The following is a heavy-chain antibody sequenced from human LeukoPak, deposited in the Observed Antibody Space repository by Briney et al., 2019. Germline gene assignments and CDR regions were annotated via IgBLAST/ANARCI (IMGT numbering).Heavy chain of an antibody. D-gene: IGHD1-26*01. CDR2: ISSSGSTI. Sequence: GGSLRLSCAASGFTFSSYEMNWVRQAPGKWLEWVSYISSSGSTIYYAGSVKGRFTISRDNSKNTLYLQMNSLRVEDTAVYYCAKGRTLVGGSTRSYDYWGQGTLVTVSS. J-gene: IGHJ4*02. CDR1: GFTFSSYE. V-gene: IGHV3-48*03. CDR3: AKGRTLVGGSTRSYDY.